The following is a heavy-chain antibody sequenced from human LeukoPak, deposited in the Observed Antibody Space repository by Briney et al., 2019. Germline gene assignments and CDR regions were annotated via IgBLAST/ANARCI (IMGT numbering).Heavy chain of an antibody. D-gene: IGHD5-18*01. CDR3: ARLRGGGYGPSYYFDY. Sequence: SETLSLTCTVSGGSISSYYWSWIRQPPGKGLEWIGYIYYSGSTNYNPSLKSRVTISVDTSKNQFSLKLSSVTAADTAVYYCARLRGGGYGPSYYFDYWGQGTLVTVSS. CDR2: IYYSGST. J-gene: IGHJ4*02. V-gene: IGHV4-59*01. CDR1: GGSISSYY.